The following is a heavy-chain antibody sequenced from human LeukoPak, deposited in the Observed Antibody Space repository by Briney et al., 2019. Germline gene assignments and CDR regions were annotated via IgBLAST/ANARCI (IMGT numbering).Heavy chain of an antibody. J-gene: IGHJ4*02. CDR3: ARRWELLSYFDY. CDR2: IYYSGST. CDR1: GGSISSGDYY. Sequence: SETLSLTCTVSGGSISSGDYYWRWIRQPPGKGLEWIGYIYYSGSTYYNPSLKSRVTISVDTSKNQFSLKLSSVTAADTAVYYCARRWELLSYFDYWGQGTLVTVSS. D-gene: IGHD1-26*01. V-gene: IGHV4-30-4*01.